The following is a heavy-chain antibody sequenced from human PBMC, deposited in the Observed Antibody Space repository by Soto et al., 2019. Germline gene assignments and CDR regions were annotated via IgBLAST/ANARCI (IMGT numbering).Heavy chain of an antibody. V-gene: IGHV3-15*01. Sequence: EVQLVESGGGLVKPGGSLRLSCAASGFIFTSAFMSCVLQTPGKGLEWVARIKSKSAGGTIDYAAPVKGRFTISRDDYEHTVSLQMTSLKAQETALYYCTTGDYWGQGILVTVSS. J-gene: IGHJ4*02. CDR2: IKSKSAGGTI. CDR1: GFIFTSAF. CDR3: TTGDY.